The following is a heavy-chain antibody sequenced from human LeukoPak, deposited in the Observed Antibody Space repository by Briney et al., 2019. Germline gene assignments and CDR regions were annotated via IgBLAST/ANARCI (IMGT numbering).Heavy chain of an antibody. CDR3: AKDLVVATIEGYFDY. J-gene: IGHJ4*02. CDR1: GFTFSSYG. CDR2: ISYDGSNK. D-gene: IGHD5-12*01. V-gene: IGHV3-30*18. Sequence: GGSLRLSCAASGFTFSSYGMHWVRQAPGKGLGGVAVISYDGSNKYYADSVKGRFTISRDNSKNTLYLQMNSLRAEDTAVYYCAKDLVVATIEGYFDYWGQGTLVTVSS.